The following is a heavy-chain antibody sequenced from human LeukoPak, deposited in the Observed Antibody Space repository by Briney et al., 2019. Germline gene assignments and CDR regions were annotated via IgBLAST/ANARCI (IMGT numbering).Heavy chain of an antibody. CDR1: GFTFSSYA. V-gene: IGHV3-30*04. Sequence: GGSLRLSCAASGFTFSSYAMHWARQAPGKGLEWVAVISYDGSNKYYADSVKGRFTISRDNSKNTLYLQMNSLRAEDTAVYYCARDRLLWFGELLLEYYYYGMDVWGQGTTVTVSS. CDR3: ARDRLLWFGELLLEYYYYGMDV. J-gene: IGHJ6*02. CDR2: ISYDGSNK. D-gene: IGHD3-10*01.